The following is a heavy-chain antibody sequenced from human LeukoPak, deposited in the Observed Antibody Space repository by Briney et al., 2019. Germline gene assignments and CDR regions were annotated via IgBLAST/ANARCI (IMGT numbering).Heavy chain of an antibody. CDR1: GFTINTFT. CDR3: AKAFSSGWSPFDY. CDR2: IRGAEGGT. J-gene: IGHJ4*02. D-gene: IGHD6-19*01. Sequence: PGGSLRLSCAASGFTINTFTMNWVRQAPGKGLEWVSTIRGAEGGTYYADSVKGRFTISRDNFENTLYLQMNHLREEDTALYYCAKAFSSGWSPFDYWGQGALVTVSS. V-gene: IGHV3-23*01.